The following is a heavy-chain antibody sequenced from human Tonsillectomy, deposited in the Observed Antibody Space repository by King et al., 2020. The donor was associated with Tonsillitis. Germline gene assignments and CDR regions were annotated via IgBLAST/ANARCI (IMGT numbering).Heavy chain of an antibody. CDR2: IYYSGRT. J-gene: IGHJ4*02. V-gene: IGHV4-39*01. CDR1: GGSISSRSYY. Sequence: QLQESGPGLVKPSETLSLTCTVSGGSISSRSYYWGWIRQPPGKGLEWIGNIYYSGRTYYKPSLKSRLPISVDTSKNQFSLKLSSVTAADTAVYYCARHVIEGRLFDCWGQGTLVTVSS. CDR3: ARHVIEGRLFDC.